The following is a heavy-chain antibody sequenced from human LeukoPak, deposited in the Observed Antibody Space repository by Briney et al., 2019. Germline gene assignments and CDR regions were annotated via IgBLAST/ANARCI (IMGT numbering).Heavy chain of an antibody. CDR2: ISTDSRYI. CDR3: ARVFGYCSSSACYAASDL. Sequence: GGSLRLSCAASGFTFSSYSLTWVRQAPGKGLEWVSDISTDSRYIYYADSVQGRFAISRDNAQRSLYLQMNSLRVEDTAVYYCARVFGYCSSSACYAASDLWGQGTTVTVSS. D-gene: IGHD2-2*03. J-gene: IGHJ3*01. CDR1: GFTFSSYS. V-gene: IGHV3-21*01.